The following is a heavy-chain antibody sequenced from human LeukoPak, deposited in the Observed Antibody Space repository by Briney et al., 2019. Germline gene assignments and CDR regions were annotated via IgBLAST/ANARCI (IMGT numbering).Heavy chain of an antibody. J-gene: IGHJ4*02. Sequence: GGSLTLSCAASGFTFRTDWMACVRQARRKGLEWVANINPGGSAKYYVDSVKGRFTISRDDAKTSLYLQMDSLRAEDTAVYSCARWGLSYTIDYWGQGTLVTVSS. CDR1: GFTFRTDW. CDR2: INPGGSAK. CDR3: ARWGLSYTIDY. D-gene: IGHD2-21*01. V-gene: IGHV3-7*01.